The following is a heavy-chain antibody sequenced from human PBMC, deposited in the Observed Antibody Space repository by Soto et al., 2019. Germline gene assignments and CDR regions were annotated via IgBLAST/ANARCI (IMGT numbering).Heavy chain of an antibody. CDR1: GFTFDDYA. J-gene: IGHJ3*02. CDR2: ISWNSGSI. CDR3: AKAGGYCSGGSCYPTAFAI. D-gene: IGHD2-15*01. V-gene: IGHV3-9*01. Sequence: GGSLRLCCAASGFTFDDYAMHWVRQAPGKGLEWVSGISWNSGSIGYADSVKGRFTISRDNAKNSLYLQMNSLRAEDTALYYCAKAGGYCSGGSCYPTAFAIWGQGTMVTVSS.